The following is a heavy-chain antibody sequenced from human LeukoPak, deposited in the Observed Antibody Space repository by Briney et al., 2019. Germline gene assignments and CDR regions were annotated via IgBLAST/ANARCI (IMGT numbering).Heavy chain of an antibody. J-gene: IGHJ6*02. V-gene: IGHV4-34*01. D-gene: IGHD3-9*01. Sequence: SETLSLTCAVYGGSFSGYYWSWIRQPPGKGLEWIGEINHSGSTNYNPSLKSRVTISVDTSKNQFSLRLSSVTAADTAVYYSARGPVYYDILTGFHPYYYYGMDVWGQGTTVTVSS. CDR3: ARGPVYYDILTGFHPYYYYGMDV. CDR1: GGSFSGYY. CDR2: INHSGST.